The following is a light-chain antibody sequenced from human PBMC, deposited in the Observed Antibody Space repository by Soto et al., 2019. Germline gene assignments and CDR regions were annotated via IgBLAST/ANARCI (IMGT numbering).Light chain of an antibody. Sequence: QSALTQPASVSGSPGQSITISCTGTSSDVGGYNYVSWYQQHPGKAPKLIIYEVSNRPSGVSNRFSGSKSGNTASLTISGLQAEDEAYYCCNSYTSKATGVFGTGTKVTVL. J-gene: IGLJ1*01. CDR2: EVS. CDR3: NSYTSKATGV. CDR1: SSDVGGYNY. V-gene: IGLV2-14*01.